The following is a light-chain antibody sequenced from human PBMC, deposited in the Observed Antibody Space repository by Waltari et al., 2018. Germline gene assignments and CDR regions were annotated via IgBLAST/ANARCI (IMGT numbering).Light chain of an antibody. CDR2: GTS. CDR1: QRVLYSSNNKNY. CDR3: QQYYTTPT. V-gene: IGKV4-1*01. J-gene: IGKJ1*01. Sequence: DIVMTQSPDSLAVSLGERATIHCKPSQRVLYSSNNKNYLAWYQQKPGQPPKLLIYGTSTRESGVPDRFSGSGSGTDFTLTIDTLQAEDVAVYYCQQYYTTPTFGQGTKVEIK.